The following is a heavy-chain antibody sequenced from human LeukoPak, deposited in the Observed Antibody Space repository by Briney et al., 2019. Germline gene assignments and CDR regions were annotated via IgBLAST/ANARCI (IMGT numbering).Heavy chain of an antibody. CDR2: IKRKTDGGTT. J-gene: IGHJ4*02. V-gene: IGHV3-15*01. CDR3: ARHNNWGFDY. D-gene: IGHD7-27*01. Sequence: GGSLRLSCAASGFTFSDAWMTWVRQAPGKGLEWVGRIKRKTDGGTTDYAAPVKGRFTISRDDSKNTLSLQMNSLKTEDTAVYYCARHNNWGFDYWGQGALVTVSS. CDR1: GFTFSDAW.